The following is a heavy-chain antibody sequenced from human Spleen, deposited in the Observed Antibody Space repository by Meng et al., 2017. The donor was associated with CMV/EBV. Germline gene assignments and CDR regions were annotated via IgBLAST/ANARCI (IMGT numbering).Heavy chain of an antibody. CDR3: ARGYEGYCSSTSCYSENDY. CDR2: INAKNGGT. V-gene: IGHV1-18*04. Sequence: ASVKVSCKASGYTFTGYYIHWVRQAPGQGLEWLGWINAKNGGTNYAQKLQGRVTMTTDTSTSTAYTELRSLRSDDTAVYYCARGYEGYCSSTSCYSENDYWGQGTLVTVSS. D-gene: IGHD2-2*01. CDR1: GYTFTGYY. J-gene: IGHJ4*02.